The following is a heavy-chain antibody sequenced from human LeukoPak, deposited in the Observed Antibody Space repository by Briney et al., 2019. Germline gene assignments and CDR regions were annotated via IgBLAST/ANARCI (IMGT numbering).Heavy chain of an antibody. Sequence: SETLSLTYTVSGGSISSGGYYWNWIRQHPGKGLEWIGNVYYSGSTDYNPSLRSRVTISVDTSKNQFSLRVTSVTAADTAIYYCARDLTGLNWLDLWGQGTLVTVSS. CDR3: ARDLTGLNWLDL. CDR1: GGSISSGGYY. J-gene: IGHJ5*02. CDR2: VYYSGST. V-gene: IGHV4-31*03. D-gene: IGHD3-9*01.